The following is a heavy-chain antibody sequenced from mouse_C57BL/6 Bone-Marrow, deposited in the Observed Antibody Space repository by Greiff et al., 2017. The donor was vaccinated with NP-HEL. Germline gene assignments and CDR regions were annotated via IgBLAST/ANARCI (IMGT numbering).Heavy chain of an antibody. V-gene: IGHV5-4*01. CDR3: ARDGAYYGSSSAWFAY. CDR1: GFTFSSYA. D-gene: IGHD1-1*01. Sequence: EVQRVESGGGLVKPGGSLKLSCAASGFTFSSYAMSWVRQTPEKRLEWVATISDGGSYTYYPDNVKGRFTISRDNAKNNLYLQMSHLKSEDTAMYYCARDGAYYGSSSAWFAYWGQGTLVTVSA. J-gene: IGHJ3*01. CDR2: ISDGGSYT.